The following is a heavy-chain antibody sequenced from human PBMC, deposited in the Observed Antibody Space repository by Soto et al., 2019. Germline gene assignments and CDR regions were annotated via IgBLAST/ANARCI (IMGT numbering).Heavy chain of an antibody. CDR3: ARINKGYGTDS. J-gene: IGHJ4*02. CDR2: IDYTGNT. D-gene: IGHD5-18*01. CDR1: GGSISSSSYY. Sequence: QLQLQESGPGLMKPSETLSLTCTVSGGSISSSSYYWGCIRQPPGKGLEWIASIDYTGNTFYNPSLTSRVTISVDTSKNQFSLKVTSVTAADTAVYYCARINKGYGTDSWGQGTLVTVSS. V-gene: IGHV4-39*01.